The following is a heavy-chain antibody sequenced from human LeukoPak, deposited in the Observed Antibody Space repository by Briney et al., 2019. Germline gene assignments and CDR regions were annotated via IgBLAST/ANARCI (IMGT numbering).Heavy chain of an antibody. CDR1: GYTFTGYY. D-gene: IGHD3-9*01. Sequence: ASVKVSCKASGYTFTGYYMHWVRQAPGQGLEWMGWMNPNSGNTGYAQKFQGRVTMTRNTSISTAYMELSSLRSEDTAVYYCARRPGTILRYFDWGVGYFDYWGQGILVTVSS. CDR3: ARRPGTILRYFDWGVGYFDY. J-gene: IGHJ4*02. V-gene: IGHV1-8*02. CDR2: MNPNSGNT.